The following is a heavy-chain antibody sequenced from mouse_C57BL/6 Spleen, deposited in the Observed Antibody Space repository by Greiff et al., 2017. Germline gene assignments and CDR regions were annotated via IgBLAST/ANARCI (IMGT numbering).Heavy chain of an antibody. V-gene: IGHV3-8*01. CDR2: ISYSGST. CDR3: ARYVGLGLGYFDY. D-gene: IGHD4-1*01. J-gene: IGHJ2*01. Sequence: VQLKQSGPGLAKPSQTLSLTCSVTGYSITSDYWNWIRKFPGIKLEYMGYISYSGSTYYNPSLKSRISITRDTSKNQYYLQLNSVTTEDTATYYCARYVGLGLGYFDYWGQGTTLTVSS. CDR1: GYSITSDY.